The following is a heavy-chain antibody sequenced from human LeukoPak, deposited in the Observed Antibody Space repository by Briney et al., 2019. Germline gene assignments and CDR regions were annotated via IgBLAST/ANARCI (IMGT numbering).Heavy chain of an antibody. J-gene: IGHJ4*02. D-gene: IGHD2-15*01. Sequence: GGSLRLSCAASGFTFSNAWMRWVPQAPERGREWVGRIKSKTEGGTTYYAAPVKGRSTITRDYSKNTLNLQMNSLKTEDTAVYYCTAASDYWGQGTLVTVSS. CDR3: TAASDY. CDR1: GFTFSNAW. V-gene: IGHV3-15*01. CDR2: IKSKTEGGTT.